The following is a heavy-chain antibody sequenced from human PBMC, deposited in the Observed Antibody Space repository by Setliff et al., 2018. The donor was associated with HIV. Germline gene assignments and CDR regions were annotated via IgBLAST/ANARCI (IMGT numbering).Heavy chain of an antibody. CDR3: HSGYDTEKQSYFDY. D-gene: IGHD5-12*01. J-gene: IGHJ4*02. CDR1: DYSISTTYF. CDR2: FYHSGDT. V-gene: IGHV4-38-2*01. Sequence: SETLSLTCSVSDYSISTTYFWGWIRQPPGEGLEWIVSFYHSGDTYYNPSLKSRVTISRDNAQSSLYLQINSLRAEDTGVYYCHSGYDTEKQSYFDYWGQGALVTVSS.